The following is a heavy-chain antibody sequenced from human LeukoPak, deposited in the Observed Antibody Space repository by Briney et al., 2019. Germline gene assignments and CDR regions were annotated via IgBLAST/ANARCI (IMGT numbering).Heavy chain of an antibody. D-gene: IGHD3/OR15-3a*01. CDR1: GFTFSSSS. CDR2: ISSSSSTI. CDR3: TKGFDFWAGFYHFDD. Sequence: GGSLRLSCAASGFTFSSSSMNWVRQAPGKGLEWLSYISSSSSTIYYADSVKGRFTISRDNAKNSLYLQINSLRAEDTAVYYCTKGFDFWAGFYHFDDWGQGTQVTVSS. J-gene: IGHJ4*02. V-gene: IGHV3-48*01.